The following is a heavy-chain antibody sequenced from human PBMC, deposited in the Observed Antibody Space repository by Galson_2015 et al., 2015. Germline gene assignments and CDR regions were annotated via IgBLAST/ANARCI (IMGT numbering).Heavy chain of an antibody. CDR2: ISYDGSNK. V-gene: IGHV3-30*18. Sequence: SLRLSCAASGFTFSSYGMHWVRQAPGRGLEWVAVISYDGSNKYYADSVKGRFAISRDNSKNTLYLQMNSLRAEDTAVYYCAKDNDGYGPSGDIYFDYWGQGTLVTVSS. CDR3: AKDNDGYGPSGDIYFDY. CDR1: GFTFSSYG. D-gene: IGHD5-18*01. J-gene: IGHJ4*02.